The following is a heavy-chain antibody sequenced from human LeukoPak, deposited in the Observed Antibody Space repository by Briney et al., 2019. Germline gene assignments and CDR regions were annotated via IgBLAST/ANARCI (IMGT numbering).Heavy chain of an antibody. V-gene: IGHV3-53*01. J-gene: IGHJ6*02. Sequence: GGSLRLSCAASGFTVSSNYMSWVRQAPGKGLEWVSVIYGGGSTYYADSVKGRFTISRDNSKNTLYLQMNSLRAEDTAVYYCAREGDYYGMDVWGQGTTVSVSS. CDR1: GFTVSSNY. CDR2: IYGGGST. CDR3: AREGDYYGMDV.